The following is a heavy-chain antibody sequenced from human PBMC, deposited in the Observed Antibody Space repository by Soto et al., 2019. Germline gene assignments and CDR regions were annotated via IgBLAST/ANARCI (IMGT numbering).Heavy chain of an antibody. V-gene: IGHV1-69*02. CDR1: GGTFSSYT. J-gene: IGHJ5*02. CDR3: ARVDCSSTSCYESGWFDP. Sequence: QVQLVQSGAEVKKPGSSVKVSCKASGGTFSSYTISWVRQAPGQGLEWMGRIIPILGIANYAQKFQGRVTITADKSPSTSYMELSSLRSEDTAVYYCARVDCSSTSCYESGWFDPWGQGPLVTVSS. D-gene: IGHD2-2*01. CDR2: IIPILGIA.